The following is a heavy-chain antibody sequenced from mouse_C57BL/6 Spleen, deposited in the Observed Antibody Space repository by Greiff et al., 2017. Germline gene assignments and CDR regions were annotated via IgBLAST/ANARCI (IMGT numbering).Heavy chain of an antibody. J-gene: IGHJ4*01. D-gene: IGHD1-1*01. CDR2: IDPEDGET. CDR1: GFNIKDYY. CDR3: APHYYGSSYDYAMDC. Sequence: EVQLQESGAELVKPGASVKLSCTASGFNIKDYYMHWVKQRTEQGLEWIGRIDPEDGETKYAPKFQGKATITADTSSNTAYLQLSSLTSEDAAVYYCAPHYYGSSYDYAMDCWGQGTSVTVSS. V-gene: IGHV14-2*01.